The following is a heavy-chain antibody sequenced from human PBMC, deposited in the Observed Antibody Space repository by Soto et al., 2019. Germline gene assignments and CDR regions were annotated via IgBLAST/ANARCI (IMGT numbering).Heavy chain of an antibody. CDR1: GYTFTSYY. Sequence: QVQLVQSGAEVKKPGASVKVSCKASGYTFTSYYMHWVRQAPGQGLEWMGIINPSGGSTSYAQKFQGRVSMTRDTSTSTVYMELSSLRSEDTAVYYCARDLGITMVRGGYDYWGQRTLVTVSS. CDR3: ARDLGITMVRGGYDY. V-gene: IGHV1-46*03. J-gene: IGHJ4*02. D-gene: IGHD3-10*01. CDR2: INPSGGST.